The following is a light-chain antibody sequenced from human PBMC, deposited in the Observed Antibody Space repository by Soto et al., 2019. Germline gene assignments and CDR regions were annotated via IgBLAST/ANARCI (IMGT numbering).Light chain of an antibody. CDR3: AAWDYSLNARV. CDR1: SSNIGSNT. J-gene: IGLJ3*02. V-gene: IGLV1-44*01. Sequence: QAVVTQPPSASGTPGQRVTISCSGSSSNIGSNTVNWYQQLPGTAPKRLIYSNNQRPSEVPDRFSGSKFGTSASLAISGLLSEDEADYYCAAWDYSLNARVFGGGTKLTVL. CDR2: SNN.